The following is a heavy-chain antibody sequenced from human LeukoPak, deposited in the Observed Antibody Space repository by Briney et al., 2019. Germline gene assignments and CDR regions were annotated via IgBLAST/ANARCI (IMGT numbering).Heavy chain of an antibody. V-gene: IGHV1-18*01. J-gene: IGHJ3*02. CDR3: ARDGHRRYHYDSSGREDAFDI. Sequence: ASVKVSCKTSGYTLTNYGISWVRQAPGQGLEWMGWISAYNGYTNYAQKLQGRVTMTTDTSTSTAYMELRSLRSDDTAVYYCARDGHRRYHYDSSGREDAFDIWGQGTVVTVSS. D-gene: IGHD3-22*01. CDR2: ISAYNGYT. CDR1: GYTLTNYG.